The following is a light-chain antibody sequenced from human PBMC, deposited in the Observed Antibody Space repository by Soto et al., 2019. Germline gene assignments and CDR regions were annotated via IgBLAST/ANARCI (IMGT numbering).Light chain of an antibody. CDR1: QSISSW. V-gene: IGKV1-5*01. CDR3: QQYNSWWT. CDR2: DAS. J-gene: IGKJ1*01. Sequence: DIQMTQSPSTLSASVADRVTISCRASQSISSWLAWYQQKPGKAPKLLIYDASSLESGVPSRFSGSGSGTEFTLTISSLQPDDFATYYCQQYNSWWTFGQGTKVDIK.